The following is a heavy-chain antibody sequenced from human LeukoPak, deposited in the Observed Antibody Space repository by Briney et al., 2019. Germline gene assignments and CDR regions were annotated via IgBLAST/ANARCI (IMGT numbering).Heavy chain of an antibody. J-gene: IGHJ3*02. V-gene: IGHV3-7*01. CDR3: AREIGTLDSSGWTDAFDI. CDR2: IKQDGSEK. D-gene: IGHD6-19*01. CDR1: GFTFSSYW. Sequence: PGGSLRLSCAASGFTFSSYWMSWVRQAPGKGLEWVANIKQDGSEKYYVDSVKGRFTISRDNAKNTLYLQMNSLRAEDTAVYYCAREIGTLDSSGWTDAFDIWGQGTMVTVSS.